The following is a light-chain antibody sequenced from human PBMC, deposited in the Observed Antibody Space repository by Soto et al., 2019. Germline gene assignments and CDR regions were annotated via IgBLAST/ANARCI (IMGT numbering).Light chain of an antibody. Sequence: QSVLTQPASVSGSPGQSITISCTGTGSDVGGYDYVSWYQHHPGKAPKVMIYEVTNRPSGVSNRFSGSKSGNTASLTISTLQAEDEADYYCASFTNTYSYVFGAGTKVTVL. CDR3: ASFTNTYSYV. V-gene: IGLV2-14*01. CDR1: GSDVGGYDY. J-gene: IGLJ1*01. CDR2: EVT.